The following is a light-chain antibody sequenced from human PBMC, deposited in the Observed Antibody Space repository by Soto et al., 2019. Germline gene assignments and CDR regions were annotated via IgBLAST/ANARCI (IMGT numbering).Light chain of an antibody. CDR1: QSISNSY. J-gene: IGKJ1*01. Sequence: PGERATLSCRASQSISNSYLAWYQQKPGQAPRLLIYGASSRATGIPERFSGSGSGTDFTLTITSLQSEDFAVYYCQQYDNWPWTFGQGTKVDIK. CDR2: GAS. CDR3: QQYDNWPWT. V-gene: IGKV3D-15*01.